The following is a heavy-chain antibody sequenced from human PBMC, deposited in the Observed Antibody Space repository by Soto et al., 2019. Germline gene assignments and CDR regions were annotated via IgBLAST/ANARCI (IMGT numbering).Heavy chain of an antibody. CDR2: INPSSGTK. V-gene: IGHV1-46*01. CDR3: ARSLGETTSLFDY. J-gene: IGHJ4*02. D-gene: IGHD1-26*01. CDR1: GYIFIHCF. Sequence: QVQLVQSGAEMKQPGASVKLSCQASGYIFIHCFMHWVRQAPGQGLEWMGGINPSSGTKTYAQKFQGRVTVTRDTSTSTVYMELSSLGSGDTAMYYCARSLGETTSLFDYWGQGSLVTVSA.